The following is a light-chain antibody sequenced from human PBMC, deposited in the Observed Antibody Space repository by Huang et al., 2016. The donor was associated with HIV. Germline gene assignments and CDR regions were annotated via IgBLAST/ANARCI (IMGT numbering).Light chain of an antibody. CDR2: RAS. V-gene: IGKV1-5*03. Sequence: DIQMTQSPSTLSASVGDRVTITCRASQSINNWLAWYQHKPGKAPKLLIYRASNLENGVPSRFSGIGSGTEFTLTISSLQPDDFATYSCQQYNNYPYTFGQGTKLEI. J-gene: IGKJ2*01. CDR3: QQYNNYPYT. CDR1: QSINNW.